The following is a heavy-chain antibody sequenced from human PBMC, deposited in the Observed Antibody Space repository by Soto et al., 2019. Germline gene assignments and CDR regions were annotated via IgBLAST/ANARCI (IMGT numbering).Heavy chain of an antibody. Sequence: QVQLVQSGAEVKKPGSSVKVSCKASGGTFSSYAISWVRQAPGQGLEWMGGIIPIFGTANYAQKFQGRVTITADESTSTAYMALSSLRSEDTAVYYCARDTDYDSSGYRHDAFDIWGQGTMVTVSS. D-gene: IGHD3-22*01. V-gene: IGHV1-69*01. CDR3: ARDTDYDSSGYRHDAFDI. CDR1: GGTFSSYA. J-gene: IGHJ3*02. CDR2: IIPIFGTA.